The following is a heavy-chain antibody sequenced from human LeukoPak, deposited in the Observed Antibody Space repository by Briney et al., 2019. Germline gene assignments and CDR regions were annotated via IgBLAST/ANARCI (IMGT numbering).Heavy chain of an antibody. CDR3: ARGVLPAAMRGVGDAFDI. D-gene: IGHD2-2*01. V-gene: IGHV1-8*01. CDR1: GYTFTSYD. J-gene: IGHJ3*02. Sequence: ASVKVSCKASGYTFTSYDINWVRQATGQGLEWMGWMNPNSGNTGYAQKFQGRVTMTRNTSISTAYMELSSLRSEDTAVCYCARGVLPAAMRGVGDAFDIWGQGTMVTVSS. CDR2: MNPNSGNT.